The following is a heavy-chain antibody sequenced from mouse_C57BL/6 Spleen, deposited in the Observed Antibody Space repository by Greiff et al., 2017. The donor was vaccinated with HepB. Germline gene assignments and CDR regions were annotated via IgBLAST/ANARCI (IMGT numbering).Heavy chain of an antibody. CDR1: GFTFSDYY. D-gene: IGHD2-3*01. Sequence: EVQLVESEGGLVQPGSSMKLSCTASGFTFSDYYMAWVRQVPEKGLEWVANINYDGSSTYYLDSLKSRFIISRDNAKNILYLQMSSLKSEDTATYYCARKRDGPHWYFDVWGTGTTVTVSS. J-gene: IGHJ1*03. CDR3: ARKRDGPHWYFDV. V-gene: IGHV5-16*01. CDR2: INYDGSST.